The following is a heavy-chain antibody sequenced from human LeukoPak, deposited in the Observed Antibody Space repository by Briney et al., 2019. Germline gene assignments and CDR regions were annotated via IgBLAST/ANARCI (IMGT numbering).Heavy chain of an antibody. D-gene: IGHD2/OR15-2a*01. CDR1: GGSISSGGYS. CDR3: ATSHNSDFDY. J-gene: IGHJ4*02. CDR2: IYHSGST. Sequence: SETLSLTCALSGGSISSGGYSWSWIRQPPGKGLEWIGYIYHSGSTYYNPSLKSRVTISVDRSKNQFSLKLSSVTAADTAVYYCATSHNSDFDYWGQGTLVTVSS. V-gene: IGHV4-30-2*01.